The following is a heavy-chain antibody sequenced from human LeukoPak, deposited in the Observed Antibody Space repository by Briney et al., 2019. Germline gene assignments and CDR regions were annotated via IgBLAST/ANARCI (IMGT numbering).Heavy chain of an antibody. CDR2: FSSSGSYI. CDR1: GFSLCTYS. CDR3: VRDPTGYYFPFDI. D-gene: IGHD3-9*01. Sequence: PGGSLRLSCAVSGFSLCTYSMNCVREAPGGGVEGVSSFSSSGSYIYYADSVKGRFTNSRDNAKNSLYLQMNSLRGEDTAVYYCVRDPTGYYFPFDIWPQGTRVSVSS. V-gene: IGHV3-21*01. J-gene: IGHJ3*02.